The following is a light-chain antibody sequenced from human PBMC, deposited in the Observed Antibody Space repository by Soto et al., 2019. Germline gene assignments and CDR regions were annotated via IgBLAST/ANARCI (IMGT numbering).Light chain of an antibody. CDR1: SSDVGGYNY. CDR2: DVS. J-gene: IGLJ2*01. CDR3: TSYTSSGTRL. Sequence: QSALTQPASVSGSPGQSITISCTGSSSDVGGYNYVSWYQQHPGRVPRLMIYDVSNRPSGVSNRFSGSKSGNTASLTISGLQAEDEADYYCTSYTSSGTRLFGGGTKLTVL. V-gene: IGLV2-14*01.